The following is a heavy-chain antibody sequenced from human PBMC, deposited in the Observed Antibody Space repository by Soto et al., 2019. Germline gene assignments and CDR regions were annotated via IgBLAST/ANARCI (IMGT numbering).Heavy chain of an antibody. CDR3: AREVRVRGFGFYI. CDR1: GFTFSSYA. J-gene: IGHJ3*02. CDR2: ISGSGGST. Sequence: HPGGSLRLSCAASGFTFSSYAMSWVRQAPGKGLEWVSAISGSGGSTYYADSVNGRFTISGDNSKNMLYLQMNSLRVEDTAVYYCAREVRVRGFGFYIWGEGTMVTVAS. V-gene: IGHV3-23*01. D-gene: IGHD3-10*01.